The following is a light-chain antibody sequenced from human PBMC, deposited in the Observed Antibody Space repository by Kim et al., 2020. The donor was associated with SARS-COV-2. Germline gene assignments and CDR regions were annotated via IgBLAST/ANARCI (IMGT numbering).Light chain of an antibody. CDR2: GAS. V-gene: IGKV3-15*01. CDR1: QSVSSN. J-gene: IGKJ1*01. CDR3: QQYNNWPPWT. Sequence: SPEERATLSCRASQSVSSNLAWYQQEPGQAPRLLIYGASTRATGIPARFSGSGSGTEFTLTISSLQSEDFAVYYCQQYNNWPPWTFGQGTKVDIK.